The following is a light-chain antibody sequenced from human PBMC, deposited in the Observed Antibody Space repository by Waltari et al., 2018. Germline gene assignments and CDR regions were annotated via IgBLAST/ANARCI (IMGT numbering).Light chain of an antibody. CDR3: QQRSNWPPSLT. Sequence: EIVFTQSPATLSLSPGERASQSVSSYLAWYQQKPGQAPRLLIYDASNRATGIPARFSGSGSGTDFTLTISSLEPEDFAVYYCQQRSNWPPSLTFGGGTKVEIK. J-gene: IGKJ4*01. V-gene: IGKV3-11*01. CDR1: QSVSSY. CDR2: DAS.